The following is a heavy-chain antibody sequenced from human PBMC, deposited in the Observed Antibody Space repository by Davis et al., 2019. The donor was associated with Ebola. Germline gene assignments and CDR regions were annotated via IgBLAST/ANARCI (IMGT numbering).Heavy chain of an antibody. CDR1: GFTFSSYG. CDR2: ISGSGGST. J-gene: IGHJ4*02. CDR3: ATVYSGGWHFDH. Sequence: PGGSLRLSCAASGFTFSSYGMTWVRQAPGKGLEWVSSISGSGGSTHQPDSVKGRLTISRDNSKNTLFLQMNSLRAEDTAVYYCATVYSGGWHFDHWGQGTLVTVSS. D-gene: IGHD6-19*01. V-gene: IGHV3-23*01.